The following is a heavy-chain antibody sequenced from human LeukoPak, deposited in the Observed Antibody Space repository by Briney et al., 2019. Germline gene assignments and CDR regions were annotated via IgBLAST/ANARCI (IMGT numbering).Heavy chain of an antibody. CDR1: GFTFSSYE. V-gene: IGHV3-48*03. CDR2: ISSSGSTI. J-gene: IGHJ4*02. Sequence: GGSLRLSCAASGFTFSSYEMNWVRQAPGKGLEWVSYISSSGSTIYYADSVKGRFTISRDNAKNSLYLQMNSLTAEDTAIYYCAKATGTLGNWGQGTLVTVSS. CDR3: AKATGTLGN. D-gene: IGHD1-1*01.